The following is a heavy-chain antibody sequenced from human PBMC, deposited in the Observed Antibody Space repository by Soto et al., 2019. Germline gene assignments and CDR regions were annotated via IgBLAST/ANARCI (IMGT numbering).Heavy chain of an antibody. J-gene: IGHJ6*02. Sequence: GASVKVSCKASGYTFTSYAMHWVRQAPGQRLEWMGWINAGNGNTKYSQKFQGRVTITRDTSASTAYMELSSLRSEDTAVYYCASHGLRAARRDYYYYGMDVWGQGTTVTVSS. D-gene: IGHD6-6*01. CDR1: GYTFTSYA. CDR3: ASHGLRAARRDYYYYGMDV. V-gene: IGHV1-3*01. CDR2: INAGNGNT.